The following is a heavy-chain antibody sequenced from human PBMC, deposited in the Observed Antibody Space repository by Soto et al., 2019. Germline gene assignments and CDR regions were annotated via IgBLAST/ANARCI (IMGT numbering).Heavy chain of an antibody. CDR1: GYDFTAYD. J-gene: IGHJ6*02. CDR2: MNPINGAA. Sequence: QVQLVQSGAEVKQSGASVKVSCKASGYDFTAYDINWVRQASGQGLEWMGWMNPINGAAGSARRFPGRGSMTRNTATGTAYLELTRLRSDDTAVYYCGRGPSPRAPAGGTPYYYAMDVWGQGTTVTVSS. V-gene: IGHV1-8*02. CDR3: GRGPSPRAPAGGTPYYYAMDV. D-gene: IGHD6-13*01.